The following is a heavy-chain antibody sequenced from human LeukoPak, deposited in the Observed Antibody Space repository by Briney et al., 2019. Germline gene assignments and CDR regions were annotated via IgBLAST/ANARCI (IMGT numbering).Heavy chain of an antibody. CDR2: INPNSGGT. CDR3: ARRPTYDFWSGYYSRAYYYYMDV. D-gene: IGHD3-3*01. V-gene: IGHV1-2*02. Sequence: GASVKVSCKASGYTFTGYYMHWVRQAPGQGLEWMGWINPNSGGTNYAQKFQGRVTMTRDTSISTAYMELSRLRSDDTAVYYCARRPTYDFWSGYYSRAYYYYMDVWGKGTTVTVSS. CDR1: GYTFTGYY. J-gene: IGHJ6*03.